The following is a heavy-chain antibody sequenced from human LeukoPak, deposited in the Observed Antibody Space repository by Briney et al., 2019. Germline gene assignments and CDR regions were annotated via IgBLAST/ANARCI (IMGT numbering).Heavy chain of an antibody. CDR3: ARVYYGDYDDAFDI. V-gene: IGHV4-30-4*01. CDR1: GGSISSGDYY. D-gene: IGHD4-17*01. Sequence: SETLSLTCTVSGGSISSGDYYWGWIRQPPGKGLEWIGYIYYSGSTYYNPSLKSRVTISVDTSKNQFSLKLSSVTAADTAVYYCARVYYGDYDDAFDIWGQGTMVTVSS. J-gene: IGHJ3*02. CDR2: IYYSGST.